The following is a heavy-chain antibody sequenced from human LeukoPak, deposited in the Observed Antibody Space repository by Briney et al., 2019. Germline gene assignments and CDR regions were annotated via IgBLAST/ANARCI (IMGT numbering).Heavy chain of an antibody. Sequence: GASVKVSCKASGYTFNSYGISWVRQAPGQGLEWMGWISAYNGNTNYAQKLQGRVTMTTDTSTSTAYMELRSLRSDDTAVYYCARDGPYSSISGRFDYWGQGTLVTVSS. CDR1: GYTFNSYG. V-gene: IGHV1-18*01. J-gene: IGHJ4*02. D-gene: IGHD6-13*01. CDR3: ARDGPYSSISGRFDY. CDR2: ISAYNGNT.